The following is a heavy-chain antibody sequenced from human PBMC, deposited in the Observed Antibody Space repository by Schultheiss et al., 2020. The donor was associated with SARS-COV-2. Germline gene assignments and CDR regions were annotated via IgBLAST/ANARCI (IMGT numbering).Heavy chain of an antibody. Sequence: GESLKISCSASGFTFSSYAMHWVRQAPGKGLEYVSAISSNGGSTYYADSVKGRFTISRDNSKNTLYLQMSSLRAEDTAVYYCVKALEEGPLFDYWGQGTLVTVSS. CDR3: VKALEEGPLFDY. CDR2: ISSNGGST. V-gene: IGHV3-64D*09. D-gene: IGHD5-24*01. J-gene: IGHJ4*02. CDR1: GFTFSSYA.